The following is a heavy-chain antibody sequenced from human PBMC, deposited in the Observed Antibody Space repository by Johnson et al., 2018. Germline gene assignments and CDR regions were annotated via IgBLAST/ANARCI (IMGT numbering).Heavy chain of an antibody. CDR2: ISSSSSTI. Sequence: EVQLLETGGGLVQPGWSLRLSCAASGFTFSSYSMNWVRQAPGKGLEWVSSISSSSSTIYYADSVKGRFTISRDNAKNSLYLQMIRLVVEDTGLYYCGRGLRFLEAPIGMDVWGQGTTVTVS. V-gene: IGHV3-48*04. D-gene: IGHD3-3*01. CDR1: GFTFSSYS. CDR3: GRGLRFLEAPIGMDV. J-gene: IGHJ6*02.